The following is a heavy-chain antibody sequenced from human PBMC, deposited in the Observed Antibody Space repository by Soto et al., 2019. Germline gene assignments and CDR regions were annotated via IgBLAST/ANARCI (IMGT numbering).Heavy chain of an antibody. CDR1: GYSFTNFH. J-gene: IGHJ4*02. CDR3: ARDVIGHDYYETIVYYFDH. CDR2: IDPSGGIT. V-gene: IGHV1-46*01. Sequence: GASVKVSCKASGYSFTNFHIHWVRQAPGQGLEWTGMIDPSGGITRDAQRLEGRITMTRDASTSTVYMELRSLTSVDTAVYYGARDVIGHDYYETIVYYFDHWGQGTLVTVSS. D-gene: IGHD3-22*01.